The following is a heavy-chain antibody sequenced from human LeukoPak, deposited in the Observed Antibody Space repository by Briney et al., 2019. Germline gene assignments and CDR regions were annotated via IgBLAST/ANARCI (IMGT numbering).Heavy chain of an antibody. CDR3: ARARVGDPTDY. V-gene: IGHV3-74*01. J-gene: IGHJ4*02. Sequence: GGSLRLSCAASGFPFSSYAMYRVRQAPGKGLVWVSRVHGDGNNIGYADSVKGRFTIFRDNAKNTLYLQMNSLRPDDTAVYYCARARVGDPTDYWGQGTLVTVSS. CDR1: GFPFSSYA. D-gene: IGHD1-26*01. CDR2: VHGDGNNI.